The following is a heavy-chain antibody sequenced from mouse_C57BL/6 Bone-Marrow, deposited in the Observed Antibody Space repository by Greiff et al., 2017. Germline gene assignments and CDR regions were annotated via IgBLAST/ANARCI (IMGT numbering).Heavy chain of an antibody. CDR1: GYTFTSYG. V-gene: IGHV1-81*01. J-gene: IGHJ4*01. D-gene: IGHD1-1*01. CDR3: ARRGYGSNSSYAMVY. CDR2: IYPRSGNT. Sequence: VKLQQSGAELARPGASVKLSCKASGYTFTSYGISWVKQRTGQGLEWIGEIYPRSGNTYYNEKFKGKATLTADKSSSTAYMELRSLTSEESAVYFCARRGYGSNSSYAMVYWGQGTSVTVSS.